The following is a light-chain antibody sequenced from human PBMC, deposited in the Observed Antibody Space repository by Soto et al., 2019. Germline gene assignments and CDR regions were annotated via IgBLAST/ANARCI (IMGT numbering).Light chain of an antibody. J-gene: IGKJ1*01. V-gene: IGKV3-15*01. CDR3: QQFGNWWT. CDR1: HSIDIN. Sequence: EVVMTQSPATLSASPGQRVALSCRASHSIDINLAWYQQKPGQAPRLVIYRASTRATGIPARFSGSGSGTEFTLTISSLQSEDFAIYYGQQFGNWWTFGQGTKVEIK. CDR2: RAS.